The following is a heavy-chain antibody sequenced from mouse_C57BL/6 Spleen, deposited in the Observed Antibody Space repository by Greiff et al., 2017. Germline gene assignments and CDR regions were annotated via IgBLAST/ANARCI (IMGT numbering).Heavy chain of an antibody. CDR3: ARYKGLRGSSYGNAMDY. D-gene: IGHD1-1*01. Sequence: VMLVESGAELMKPGASVKLSCKATGYTFTGYWIEWVKQRPGHGLEWIGEILPGSGSTNYNEKFKGKATFTADTSSNTAYMQLSSLTTEDSAIYYCARYKGLRGSSYGNAMDYWGQGTSVTVSS. J-gene: IGHJ4*01. V-gene: IGHV1-9*01. CDR1: GYTFTGYW. CDR2: ILPGSGST.